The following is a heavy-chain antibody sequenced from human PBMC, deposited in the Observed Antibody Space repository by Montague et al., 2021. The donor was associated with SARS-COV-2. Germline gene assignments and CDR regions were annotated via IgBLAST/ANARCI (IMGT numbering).Heavy chain of an antibody. J-gene: IGHJ4*02. CDR3: AREGTVPGPRGIYFDD. CDR2: TYYRSKWYT. V-gene: IGHV6-1*01. Sequence: CAISGDSVSSNSAAWNWIRQSPSEGLEWLGRTYYRSKWYTDYAPSVKTRMTITPDTSNNQFSLHLNSVTPGDTAVYYCAREGTVPGPRGIYFDDWGQGTLVTVSS. D-gene: IGHD1-1*01. CDR1: GDSVSSNSAA.